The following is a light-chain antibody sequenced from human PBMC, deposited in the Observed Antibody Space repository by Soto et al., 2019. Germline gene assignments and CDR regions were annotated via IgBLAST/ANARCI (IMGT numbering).Light chain of an antibody. J-gene: IGKJ5*01. CDR2: GAS. CDR1: QSVSSN. Sequence: EIVMTQSPATLSVSPGERATLSCRASQSVSSNLAWYQQKPGQAPRLLIYGASTRATGIPARFSGSGSGTEFTITISSLQSEDFAVYYCQQYNNWPHITFGQGTRLEIK. V-gene: IGKV3-15*01. CDR3: QQYNNWPHIT.